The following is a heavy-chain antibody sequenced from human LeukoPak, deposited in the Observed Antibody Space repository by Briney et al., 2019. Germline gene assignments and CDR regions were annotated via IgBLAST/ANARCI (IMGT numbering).Heavy chain of an antibody. V-gene: IGHV3-30-3*01. CDR2: ISYDGSNK. CDR3: TRNAFDM. J-gene: IGHJ3*02. CDR1: GFTFSSYA. Sequence: GGSLRLSCAASGFTFSSYAMHWVRQAPGKGLEWVAVISYDGSNKYYADSVKGRFTISRDNSKNTLYLQMNSLRAEDTAVYYCTRNAFDMWGQGTMVTVSS.